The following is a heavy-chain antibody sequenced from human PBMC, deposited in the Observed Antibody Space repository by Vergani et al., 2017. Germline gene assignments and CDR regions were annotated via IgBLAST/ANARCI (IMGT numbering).Heavy chain of an antibody. Sequence: QVTLRESGPTLVKPTQSLTLTCTFSGFSLTTGGEGLGWIRPPPGRALEWLAVVYWNDDERYSPTLKSRVNITKDTSKNEVILTMATIDPVDTATDYCVHRLGYFDWDGAFDVWGRGRMVGVCS. CDR1: GFSLTTGGEG. V-gene: IGHV2-5*01. D-gene: IGHD3-9*01. CDR2: VYWNDDE. CDR3: VHRLGYFDWDGAFDV. J-gene: IGHJ3*01.